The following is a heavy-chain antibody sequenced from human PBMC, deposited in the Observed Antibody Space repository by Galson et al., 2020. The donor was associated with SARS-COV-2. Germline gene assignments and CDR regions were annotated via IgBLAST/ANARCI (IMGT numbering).Heavy chain of an antibody. J-gene: IGHJ6*03. D-gene: IGHD6-13*01. CDR1: GGSFSGYY. CDR3: ARGEQGHSSSWYYFYCYMDV. CDR2: INHSGST. V-gene: IGHV4-34*01. Sequence: SETLSLTCAVYGGSFSGYYWSWIRQPPGKGLEWIGEINHSGSTTYNPSLKSRVTISVDTSKNQFALKLSSVTAADTAVYYCARGEQGHSSSWYYFYCYMDVWGKGTTVTIAS.